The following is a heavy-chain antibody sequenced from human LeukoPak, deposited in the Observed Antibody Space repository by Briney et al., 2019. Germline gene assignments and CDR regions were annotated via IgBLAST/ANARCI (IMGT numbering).Heavy chain of an antibody. D-gene: IGHD6-19*01. CDR1: GLTFSSYW. CDR2: INSDGSST. CDR3: ARTFRQWRVGGIDY. V-gene: IGHV3-74*01. J-gene: IGHJ4*02. Sequence: PGGSLRLSCAASGLTFSSYWMHWVRQAPGKGLVWVSRINSDGSSTSYADSVKGRFTISRDNAKNTLYLQMNSLRAEDTAVYYCARTFRQWRVGGIDYWGQGTLVTVSS.